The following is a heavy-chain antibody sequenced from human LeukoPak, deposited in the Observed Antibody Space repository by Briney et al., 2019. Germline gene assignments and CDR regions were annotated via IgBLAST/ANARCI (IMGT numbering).Heavy chain of an antibody. CDR3: ARVXXXGFDP. CDR1: GFTFSSYA. CDR2: ISSSSSYI. V-gene: IGHV3-21*01. J-gene: IGHJ5*02. Sequence: PGGSLRLSCAASGFTFSSYAMSWVRQAPGKGLEWVSSISSSSSYIYYADSVKGRFTISRDNAKNSLYLQMNSLRAEDTAVYYCARVXXXGFDPWGQGXLVTVS.